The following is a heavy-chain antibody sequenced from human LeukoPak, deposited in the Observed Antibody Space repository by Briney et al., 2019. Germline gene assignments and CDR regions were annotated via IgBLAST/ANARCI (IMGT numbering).Heavy chain of an antibody. CDR3: ARAVGDSSSWYYFDY. J-gene: IGHJ4*02. CDR1: GGSFSGYY. D-gene: IGHD6-13*01. CDR2: INHSGST. V-gene: IGHV4-34*09. Sequence: SETLSLTCAVYGGSFSGYYWSWIRQPPGKGLEWIGEINHSGSTNYNPSLKSRVTISVDTSKNQFSLKLSSVTAADTAVYYCARAVGDSSSWYYFDYWGQGTLVTVSS.